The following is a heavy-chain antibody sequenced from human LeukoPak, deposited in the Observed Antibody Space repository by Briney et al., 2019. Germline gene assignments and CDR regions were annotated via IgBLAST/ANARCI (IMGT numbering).Heavy chain of an antibody. CDR2: INHSGST. V-gene: IGHV4-34*01. D-gene: IGHD3-22*01. Sequence: PSETLSLTCAVYGGSFSGYYWHWIRQPPGKGLEWIGEINHSGSTNYNPSLKSRVTISVDTSKNQFSLKLSSVTAADTAVYYCARQDDYDSSGYVGYYFDYWGQGTLVTVSS. CDR3: ARQDDYDSSGYVGYYFDY. J-gene: IGHJ4*02. CDR1: GGSFSGYY.